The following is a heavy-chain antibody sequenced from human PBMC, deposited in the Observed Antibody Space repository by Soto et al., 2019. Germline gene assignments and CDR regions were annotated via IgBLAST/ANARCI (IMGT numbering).Heavy chain of an antibody. V-gene: IGHV4-39*01. D-gene: IGHD3-9*01. CDR1: GGSISSSTFY. CDR3: AYFDWLPY. J-gene: IGHJ4*02. CDR2: VYYDGTT. Sequence: ETLSLTCTVSGGSISSSTFYWGWIRQPPGKGLEWIGSVYYDGTTYYNPSLRSRVTISVDTSKNQFSLKMSSVTAADTAAYYCAYFDWLPYWGQGTLVTVS.